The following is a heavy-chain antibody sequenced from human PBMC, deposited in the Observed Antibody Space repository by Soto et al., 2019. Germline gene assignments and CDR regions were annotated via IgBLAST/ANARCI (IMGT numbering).Heavy chain of an antibody. CDR1: GYTFTSYG. J-gene: IGHJ3*02. Sequence: ASVKVSCKASGYTFTSYGISWVRQAPGQGLEWMGWISAYNGNTNYAQKLQGRVTMTTDTSTSTAYMELRSLRSDDTAVYYCARDRREGGSPSSGHDAFDIWGQGTMVTVSS. V-gene: IGHV1-18*04. D-gene: IGHD6-6*01. CDR3: ARDRREGGSPSSGHDAFDI. CDR2: ISAYNGNT.